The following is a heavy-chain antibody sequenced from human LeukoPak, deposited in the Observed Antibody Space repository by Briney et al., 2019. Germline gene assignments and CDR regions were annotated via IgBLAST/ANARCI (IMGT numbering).Heavy chain of an antibody. V-gene: IGHV1-8*01. Sequence: ASVKVSCKASGYDFSRCDINWVRLAPGQGLEWMGWMNPNNGDTDYAQNFQGRVTMTRDTSMSTAYMELSSLRSEDTALYYCARGRIRYDDYSSGWFVFFEFWGQGSLVTVSS. CDR3: ARGRIRYDDYSSGWFVFFEF. CDR1: GYDFSRCD. J-gene: IGHJ4*02. D-gene: IGHD6-19*01. CDR2: MNPNNGDT.